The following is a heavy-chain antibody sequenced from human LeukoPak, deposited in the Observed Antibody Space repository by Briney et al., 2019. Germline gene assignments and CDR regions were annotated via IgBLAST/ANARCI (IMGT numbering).Heavy chain of an antibody. D-gene: IGHD1-26*01. CDR1: GYTFSRYA. J-gene: IGHJ4*02. V-gene: IGHV3-23*01. CDR2: ISGTDGNT. CDR3: AKDLGRQLLLESYFDY. Sequence: GGSLRLSCAASGYTFSRYAMSWVRRAPGKGLEWVSAISGTDGNTDYADSVKGRFTISRDNAKNTLYLQMSSLRAEETAVYYCAKDLGRQLLLESYFDYWGRGTLVTVSS.